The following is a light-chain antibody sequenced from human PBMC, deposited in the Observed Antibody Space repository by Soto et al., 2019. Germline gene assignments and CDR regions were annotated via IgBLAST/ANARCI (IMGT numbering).Light chain of an antibody. J-gene: IGKJ5*01. Sequence: EIVLTQPPATLSLSPGERATLSCRASQSVYRYLAWYQQKPGQAPRLLIYDASNRATGIPARFSGSGSGTDFTLTISSLEPEDFAVYYCQQRNNWPAITFGQGTRLEI. V-gene: IGKV3-11*01. CDR1: QSVYRY. CDR3: QQRNNWPAIT. CDR2: DAS.